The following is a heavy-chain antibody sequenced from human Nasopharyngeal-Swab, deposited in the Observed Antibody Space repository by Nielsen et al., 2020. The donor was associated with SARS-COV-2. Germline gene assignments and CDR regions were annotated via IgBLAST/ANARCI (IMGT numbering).Heavy chain of an antibody. Sequence: GESLKISCVGSGFTFGGHWMNWVRQAPGKGLEWISYISTTTATIYYADSVKGRFTISRDNAKNSLYLQMNSLRAEDTAVYYCAREVPYSGHDDAFDIWGQGTMVTVSA. D-gene: IGHD5-12*01. CDR1: GFTFGGHW. CDR2: ISTTTATI. CDR3: AREVPYSGHDDAFDI. J-gene: IGHJ3*02. V-gene: IGHV3-48*04.